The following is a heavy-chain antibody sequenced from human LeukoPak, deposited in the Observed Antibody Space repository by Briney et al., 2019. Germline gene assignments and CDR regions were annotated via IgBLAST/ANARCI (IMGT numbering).Heavy chain of an antibody. V-gene: IGHV3-30*18. Sequence: GRSLRLSCAASGFTFSSYGMHWVRQAPGKGLEWVAVISYDGSNKYYADSVKGRFTISRDNSKNTLYLQMNSLRAEDTAVYYCAKATTDIVVVPAAGYDYWGQGTLVTVSS. CDR2: ISYDGSNK. CDR1: GFTFSSYG. CDR3: AKATTDIVVVPAAGYDY. D-gene: IGHD2-2*01. J-gene: IGHJ4*02.